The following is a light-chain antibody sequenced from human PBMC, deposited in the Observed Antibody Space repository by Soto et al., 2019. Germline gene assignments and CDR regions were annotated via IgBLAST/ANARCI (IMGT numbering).Light chain of an antibody. CDR3: QQYNTFSGWT. J-gene: IGKJ1*01. CDR1: QRISTW. V-gene: IGKV1-5*01. Sequence: DILMTQSPSTLSASVGDRVTITCRASQRISTWLAWYQQKPGKAPKLLIYDASSLESGVPSRFSGSGSGTEFTLTISSLQPDDFATYYCQQYNTFSGWTFGQGTKVEIK. CDR2: DAS.